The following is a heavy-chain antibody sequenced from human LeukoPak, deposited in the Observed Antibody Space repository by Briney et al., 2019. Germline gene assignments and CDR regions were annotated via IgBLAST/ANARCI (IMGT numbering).Heavy chain of an antibody. D-gene: IGHD5-12*01. V-gene: IGHV3-74*01. Sequence: GGSLRLSCAASGFTFSNYWMHWVRQGPGKGLVWVSRIRSDGTSTSYADSVKGRFTISRDNAKNSLYLQMNSLRDEDTAVYYCARAQGAYAFDYWGQGTLVTVSS. CDR1: GFTFSNYW. CDR3: ARAQGAYAFDY. CDR2: IRSDGTST. J-gene: IGHJ4*02.